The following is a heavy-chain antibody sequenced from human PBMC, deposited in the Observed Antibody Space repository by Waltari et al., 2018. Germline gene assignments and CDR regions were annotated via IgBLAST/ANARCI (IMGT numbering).Heavy chain of an antibody. CDR3: TGLED. V-gene: IGHV3-74*01. J-gene: IGHJ6*02. CDR2: IKGDGSIT. Sequence: EVQLVESGGGLVQPGGSLRLSCAASGFTFRSYWMHWVRQAPGKGLGWISRIKGDGSITNYADSVKGRFSISRDNAKNTLYLQMNSLRAEDTAVYYCTGLEDWGQGTTVTVSS. CDR1: GFTFRSYW.